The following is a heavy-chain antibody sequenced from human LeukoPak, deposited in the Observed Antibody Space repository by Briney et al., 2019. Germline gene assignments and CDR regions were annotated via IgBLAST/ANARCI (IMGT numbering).Heavy chain of an antibody. Sequence: SETLSLTCAVYGESFSGYYWSWIRQPPGKGLEWIGEINHSGSTNYNPSLKSRVTISVDTPKNQFSLKLSSVTAADTAVYYCARGGGYYGSGSYLVFDYWGQGTLVTVSS. D-gene: IGHD3-10*01. CDR2: INHSGST. J-gene: IGHJ4*02. CDR3: ARGGGYYGSGSYLVFDY. CDR1: GESFSGYY. V-gene: IGHV4-34*01.